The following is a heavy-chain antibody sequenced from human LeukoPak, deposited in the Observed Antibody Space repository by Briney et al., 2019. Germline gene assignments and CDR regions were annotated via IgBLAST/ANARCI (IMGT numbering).Heavy chain of an antibody. CDR1: GFPFSDFS. V-gene: IGHV3-23*01. CDR2: TNSGGSTT. J-gene: IGHJ4*02. CDR3: AKQSYARSLGE. D-gene: IGHD2-8*01. Sequence: PGGSLSLSGATSGFPFSDFSLIWVRQAPGKGLDWISTTNSGGSTTDYAESVKGRFTISRDNSKNTLYLQMSSLRVEDTAIYYCAKQSYARSLGEGGPGTLVTVSS.